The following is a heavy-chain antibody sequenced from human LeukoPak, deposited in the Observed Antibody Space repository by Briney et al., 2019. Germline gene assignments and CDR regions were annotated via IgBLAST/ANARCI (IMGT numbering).Heavy chain of an antibody. CDR2: ISSSSSYI. CDR3: ARDFTDIVVVVAATPGDY. V-gene: IGHV3-21*01. J-gene: IGHJ4*02. CDR1: GFTFSSYA. Sequence: PGGSLRLSCAASGFTFSSYAMSWVRQAPGKGLEWVSSISSSSSYIYYADSVKGRFTISRDNAKNSLYLQMNSLRAEDTAVYYCARDFTDIVVVVAATPGDYWGQGTLVTVSS. D-gene: IGHD2-15*01.